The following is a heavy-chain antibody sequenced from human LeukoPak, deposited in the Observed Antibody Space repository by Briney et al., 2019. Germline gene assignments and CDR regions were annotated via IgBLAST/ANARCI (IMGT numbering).Heavy chain of an antibody. CDR1: GYTLTELS. J-gene: IGHJ4*02. CDR3: AILTGYGSNY. D-gene: IGHD3-9*01. V-gene: IGHV1-24*01. Sequence: ASVKVSCNVSGYTLTELSIDWERQAPGKGLEWMGGFDPEDGETIYAQKFQGRVTMTEDTSTDTAYMELSSLRSEDTAVYYCAILTGYGSNYWGQGTLVTVSS. CDR2: FDPEDGET.